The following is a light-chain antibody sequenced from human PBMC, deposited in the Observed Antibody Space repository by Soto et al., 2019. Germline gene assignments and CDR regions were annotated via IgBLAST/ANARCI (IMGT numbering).Light chain of an antibody. Sequence: SPGTLSLSPGERATLSCRASQSVSSSYLAWYQQKPGQAPRLLIYGASSRATGIPDRFSGSGSGTDFTLTISRLEPEDFAVYYCQQYASTPITFGQGRRLEI. J-gene: IGKJ5*01. CDR3: QQYASTPIT. CDR1: QSVSSSY. V-gene: IGKV3-20*01. CDR2: GAS.